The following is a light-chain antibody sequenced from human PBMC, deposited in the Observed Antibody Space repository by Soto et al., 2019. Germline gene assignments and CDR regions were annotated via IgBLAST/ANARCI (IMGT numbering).Light chain of an antibody. CDR2: AAS. CDR3: QQSYTTLFT. J-gene: IGKJ3*01. CDR1: QSISNY. V-gene: IGKV1-39*01. Sequence: GDRVTITCRASQSISNYLNWYQQKPGKAPKLLIYAASSLQSGVPSRFSGSGSGTDFTLTISSLQPEDFATYYCQQSYTTLFTFGPGTNVDI.